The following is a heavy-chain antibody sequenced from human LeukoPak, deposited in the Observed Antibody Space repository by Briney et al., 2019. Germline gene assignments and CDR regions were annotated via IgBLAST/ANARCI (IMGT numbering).Heavy chain of an antibody. CDR1: GGSISSSSYY. J-gene: IGHJ4*02. V-gene: IGHV4-39*01. Sequence: PSETLSLTCTVSGGSISSSSYYWGWIRQPPGKGLEWIGGIYYSGSTYYNPSLKSRVTISVDTSKNQFSLKLSSVAAADTAVYYCVRLVGGDIDYWGQGTLVTVSS. D-gene: IGHD5-12*01. CDR3: VRLVGGDIDY. CDR2: IYYSGST.